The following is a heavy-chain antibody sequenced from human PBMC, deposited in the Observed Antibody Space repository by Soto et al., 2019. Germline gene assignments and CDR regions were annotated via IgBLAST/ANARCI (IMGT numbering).Heavy chain of an antibody. CDR1: GFSIGSSA. V-gene: IGHV3-23*01. Sequence: EVQLLESGGGLVQPGGSLRLSCAASGFSIGSSAWSWVRQAPGKGLDWVSTIGGNGVTTFYADSVKGRFIISRDISRNTVFLQMSSLRAEDTALYYCAKSSRYCSGGGCFYYFDYWGQGTLVTVSS. CDR3: AKSSRYCSGGGCFYYFDY. D-gene: IGHD2-15*01. CDR2: IGGNGVTT. J-gene: IGHJ4*02.